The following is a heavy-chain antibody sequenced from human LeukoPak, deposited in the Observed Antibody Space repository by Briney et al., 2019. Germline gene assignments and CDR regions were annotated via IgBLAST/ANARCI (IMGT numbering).Heavy chain of an antibody. V-gene: IGHV3-30*18. Sequence: GGSLRLSCAASGFTFSSYGMPWVRQAPGKGLEWVAVISYDGSNKYYADSVKGRFTISRDNSKNTLYLQMNSLRAEDTAVYYCAKDFPPIRRTSSWAFDIWGQGTMVTVSS. D-gene: IGHD1-14*01. CDR3: AKDFPPIRRTSSWAFDI. CDR2: ISYDGSNK. CDR1: GFTFSSYG. J-gene: IGHJ3*02.